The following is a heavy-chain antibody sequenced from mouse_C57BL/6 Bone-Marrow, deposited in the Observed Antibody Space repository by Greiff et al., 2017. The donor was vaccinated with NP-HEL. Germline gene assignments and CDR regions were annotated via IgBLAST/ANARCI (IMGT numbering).Heavy chain of an antibody. J-gene: IGHJ4*01. Sequence: EVMLVESEGGLVQPGSSMKLSCTTSGFTFSDYYMAWVRQVPEKGLDWVANINYDGSSTYYLDSLKSRFIISRDNAKNILYLQMSSLNSEDTATYYCAREGGLRRRTYAMDYWGQGTSVTVSS. CDR3: AREGGLRRRTYAMDY. V-gene: IGHV5-16*01. CDR2: INYDGSST. CDR1: GFTFSDYY. D-gene: IGHD2-4*01.